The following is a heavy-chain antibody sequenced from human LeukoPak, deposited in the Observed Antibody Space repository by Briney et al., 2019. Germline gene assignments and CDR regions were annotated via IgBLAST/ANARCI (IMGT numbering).Heavy chain of an antibody. Sequence: GGSLRLSCAASGFTFSSYAMSWVRQAPGKGLEWVSAISGSGGSTYYADSVKGRFTISRDNSKNTLYLQMNSLRAEDTAVYYCARNGGNSDFGYWGQGTLVTVSS. CDR1: GFTFSSYA. CDR3: ARNGGNSDFGY. J-gene: IGHJ4*02. V-gene: IGHV3-23*01. D-gene: IGHD4-23*01. CDR2: ISGSGGST.